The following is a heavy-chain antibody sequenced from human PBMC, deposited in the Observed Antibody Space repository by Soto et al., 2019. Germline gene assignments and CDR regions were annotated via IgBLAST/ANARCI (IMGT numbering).Heavy chain of an antibody. CDR2: IYYSGST. V-gene: IGHV4-59*01. CDR3: ARVWGGAFDI. D-gene: IGHD3-10*01. CDR1: GGSISSYY. Sequence: PSETLSLTCTVSGGSISSYYWSWIRQPPGKGPEWIGFIYYSGSTNYNPPLKSRVTISVDTSKNQFSLKLSSVTAADTAVYYCARVWGGAFDIWGQGTMVTVSS. J-gene: IGHJ3*02.